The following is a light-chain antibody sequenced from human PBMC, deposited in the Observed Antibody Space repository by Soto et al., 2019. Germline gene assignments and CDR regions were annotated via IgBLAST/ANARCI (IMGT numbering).Light chain of an antibody. Sequence: DGQMTQSPSSLSAFVGDSVTITCRASQGSAPYLAWFQQKPGKVPKLLIYATSTLQSGVPSRFSGSGSGTDFTLTINSLQPEDVGTYYCQKYNSAPLTFGGGTKVEIK. CDR3: QKYNSAPLT. CDR2: ATS. V-gene: IGKV1-27*01. CDR1: QGSAPY. J-gene: IGKJ4*01.